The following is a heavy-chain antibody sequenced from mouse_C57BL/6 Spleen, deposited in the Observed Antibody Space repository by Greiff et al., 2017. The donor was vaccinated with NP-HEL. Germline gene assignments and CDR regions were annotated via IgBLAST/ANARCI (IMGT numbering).Heavy chain of an antibody. CDR2: IHPNSGST. J-gene: IGHJ2*01. CDR1: GYTFTSYW. CDR3: ARVPITTVVATEDY. Sequence: QVQLQQPGAELVKPGASVKLSCKASGYTFTSYWMHWVKQRPGQGLEWIGMIHPNSGSTNYNEKFKSKATLTVDKSSSTAYMQLSSLTSEDSAVYYCARVPITTVVATEDYWGQGTTLTVSS. V-gene: IGHV1-64*01. D-gene: IGHD1-1*01.